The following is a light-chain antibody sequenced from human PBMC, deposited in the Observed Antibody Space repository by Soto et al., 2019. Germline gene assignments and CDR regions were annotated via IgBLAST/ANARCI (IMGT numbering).Light chain of an antibody. Sequence: QSALTQPRSVSGSPGQSATISCTGTSSDVGGYNYVSWYQQNPGKAPKLMIYDVNQRPSGVPDRFSGSKSGNTASLTISGLQAEDEADYYSCSYAGTYTWVFGGGTKLTVL. CDR2: DVN. CDR1: SSDVGGYNY. CDR3: CSYAGTYTWV. V-gene: IGLV2-11*01. J-gene: IGLJ2*01.